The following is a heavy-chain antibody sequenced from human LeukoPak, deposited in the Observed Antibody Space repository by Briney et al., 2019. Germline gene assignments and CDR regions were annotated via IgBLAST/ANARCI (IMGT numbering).Heavy chain of an antibody. Sequence: SEALSLTCTVSGGSISSGSYYWSWIRQPAGKGLEWIGRIYTSGSTNYNPSLKSRVTISVDTSKNQFSLKLSSVTAADTAVYYCARFEYSSSSGWFDPWGQGTLVTVSS. CDR3: ARFEYSSSSGWFDP. V-gene: IGHV4-61*02. J-gene: IGHJ5*02. CDR1: GGSISSGSYY. CDR2: IYTSGST. D-gene: IGHD6-6*01.